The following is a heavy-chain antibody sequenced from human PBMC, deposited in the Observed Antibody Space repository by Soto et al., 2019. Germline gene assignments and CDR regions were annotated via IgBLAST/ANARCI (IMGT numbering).Heavy chain of an antibody. D-gene: IGHD4-4*01. J-gene: IGHJ5*02. V-gene: IGHV3-74*03. Sequence: EVQLVESGGGLVQPGGSLRLSCVVSGFTFTTYWMHWVRQAPGKGLVWVSRISSDGTYIQYGDSVRGRFTISRDNAKNTVYLQMNSLRAEDTAVYYCVSNFVVTPDSVWFDPWGQGTLVTVSS. CDR2: ISSDGTYI. CDR3: VSNFVVTPDSVWFDP. CDR1: GFTFTTYW.